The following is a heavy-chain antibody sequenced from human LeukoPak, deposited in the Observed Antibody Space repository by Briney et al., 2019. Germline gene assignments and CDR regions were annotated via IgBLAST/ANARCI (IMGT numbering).Heavy chain of an antibody. D-gene: IGHD2-2*01. CDR3: AGGGGYCSSTSCYNWFDP. CDR1: GESISRTNTYY. CDR2: IYYGGST. J-gene: IGHJ5*02. Sequence: PWETLSLTCSVSGESISRTNTYYWGWIRQPPGKGLEWIGTIYYGGSTYYNPSLKSRVTISMDTSKNQFSLKLSSVTAADTAVYSCAGGGGYCSSTSCYNWFDPWGQGTLVTVSS. V-gene: IGHV4-39*07.